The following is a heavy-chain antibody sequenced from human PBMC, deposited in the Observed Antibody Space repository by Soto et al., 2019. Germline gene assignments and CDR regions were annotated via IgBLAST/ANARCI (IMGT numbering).Heavy chain of an antibody. J-gene: IGHJ5*02. Sequence: SVKASCKASGGTFSSYAISWVRQAPGQGLEWMGGIIPIFGTANYAQKFQGRVTITADESTSTAYMELSSLRSEDTAVYYCLSRRTKGTAPSWFDPWGQGTLVTGSS. CDR1: GGTFSSYA. V-gene: IGHV1-69*13. CDR3: LSRRTKGTAPSWFDP. CDR2: IIPIFGTA. D-gene: IGHD2-21*02.